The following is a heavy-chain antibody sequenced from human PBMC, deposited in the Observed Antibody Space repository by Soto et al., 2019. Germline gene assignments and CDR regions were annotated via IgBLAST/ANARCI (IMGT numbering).Heavy chain of an antibody. Sequence: EVQVLESGGGLVQPGGSLRLSCAASGFTFSSYAMRWVRQAPGQGLEWVAAISGSGSNPYYADSVKGRFTVSRDNSKNTLYLQMNSLRAEDTALYYCAKTASMTIRHGFDHWGQGTLVAVSS. CDR2: ISGSGSNP. CDR3: AKTASMTIRHGFDH. D-gene: IGHD4-17*01. CDR1: GFTFSSYA. J-gene: IGHJ4*02. V-gene: IGHV3-23*01.